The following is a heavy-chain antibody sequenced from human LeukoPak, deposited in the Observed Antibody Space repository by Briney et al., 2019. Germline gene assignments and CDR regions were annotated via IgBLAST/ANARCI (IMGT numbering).Heavy chain of an antibody. CDR1: GFTFSNYA. CDR2: ISYDGTNK. V-gene: IGHV3-30-3*01. D-gene: IGHD3-22*01. Sequence: GGSLRLSCAASGFTFSNYAMHWVRQASGKGLEWVAVISYDGTNKYYADSVKGRFTISRDNSKNTMYLQMNSLRAEDTAMYYCARAPMSYDSSGFGGAFDIWGQGTMVTVSS. CDR3: ARAPMSYDSSGFGGAFDI. J-gene: IGHJ3*02.